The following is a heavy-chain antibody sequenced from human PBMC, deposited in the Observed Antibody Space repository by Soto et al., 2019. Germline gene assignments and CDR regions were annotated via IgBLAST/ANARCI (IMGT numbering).Heavy chain of an antibody. V-gene: IGHV3-23*01. J-gene: IGHJ4*02. CDR1: XFTFSSYA. Sequence: GGSLRLSCAASXFTFSSYAMSWVRQAPGKGLEWVSAISGSGGNTYYADSVKGRFTISRDNSKNTLHLQMNSLRAEDTAVYYCAKWAAVYSTYYFDDWGQGTLVTVSS. D-gene: IGHD2-15*01. CDR2: ISGSGGNT. CDR3: AKWAAVYSTYYFDD.